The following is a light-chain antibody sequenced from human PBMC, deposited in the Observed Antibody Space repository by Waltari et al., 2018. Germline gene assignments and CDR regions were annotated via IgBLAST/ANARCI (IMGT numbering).Light chain of an antibody. CDR3: QQYYATPLT. CDR1: QSVLYSSNNKNY. CDR2: WAS. V-gene: IGKV4-1*01. J-gene: IGKJ4*01. Sequence: DIVMAQSPDSLAESLGERATINCKSGQSVLYSSNNKNYLAWYQQKPGQPPKLLISWASTRESGVPDRFSGSGSGTDFTLTISSLQAEDVAVYYCQQYYATPLTFGGGTKVEIK.